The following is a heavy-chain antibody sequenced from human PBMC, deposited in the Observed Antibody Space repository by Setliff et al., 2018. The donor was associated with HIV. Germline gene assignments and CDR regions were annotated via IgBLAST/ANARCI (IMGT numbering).Heavy chain of an antibody. V-gene: IGHV4-61*09. CDR3: ARGEFYCGTDCYWSSFDY. J-gene: IGHJ4*02. CDR2: ISTSGRT. D-gene: IGHD2-21*02. Sequence: SETLSLTCTVSGGSISSNNYFWGWIRQPAGKGLEWIGHISTSGRTNYTPSLMSRLTISVDTSKNQFSLKLSSVTAADTAVYHCARGEFYCGTDCYWSSFDYWGQGILVTVSS. CDR1: GGSISSNNYF.